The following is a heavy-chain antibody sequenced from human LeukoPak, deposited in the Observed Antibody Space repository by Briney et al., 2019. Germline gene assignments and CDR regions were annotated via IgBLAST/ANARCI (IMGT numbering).Heavy chain of an antibody. CDR2: IYYSGST. D-gene: IGHD3-22*01. J-gene: IGHJ3*02. CDR1: GGSISSYY. Sequence: SETLSLTCTVSGGSISSYYWSWIRQPPGKGLEWIGYIYYSGSTNYNPSLKSRVTISVDTSKNQFSLKLSSVTAADTAVYYCAATYYYDSSGYYQGGGRGAFDIWGQGTMVTVSS. V-gene: IGHV4-59*01. CDR3: AATYYYDSSGYYQGGGRGAFDI.